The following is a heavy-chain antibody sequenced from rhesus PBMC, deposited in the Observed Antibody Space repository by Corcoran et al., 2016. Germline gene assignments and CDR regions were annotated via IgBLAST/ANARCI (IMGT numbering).Heavy chain of an antibody. D-gene: IGHD7-45*01. CDR1: GDSINSGFG. V-gene: IGHV4-127*01. J-gene: IGHJ4*01. CDR3: ARRLWGFDY. CDR2: IGGVNTDT. Sequence: QVQLQESGPGLVKPSETLSLTCTVSGDSINSGFGWTWIRQSPGKGLEWIGYIGGVNTDTRFNPSLKTGVTISKDPSKNQFSLKMISVTAAATAFYYCARRLWGFDYWGQGLLVTVSS.